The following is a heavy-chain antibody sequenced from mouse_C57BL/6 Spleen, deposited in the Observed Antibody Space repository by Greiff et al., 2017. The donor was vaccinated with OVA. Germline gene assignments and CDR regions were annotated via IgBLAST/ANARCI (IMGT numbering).Heavy chain of an antibody. CDR1: GFSLSTSGMG. D-gene: IGHD2-12*01. J-gene: IGHJ4*01. V-gene: IGHV8-12*01. CDR2: IYWDDDK. CDR3: ARRTPYYNAMDY. Sequence: QVTLKVCGPGILQSSQTLSLTCSFSGFSLSTSGMGVSWIRQPSGKGLEWLAHIYWDDDKRYNPSLKSRLTISKDTSRNQVLLKITSVDTADTDTYYCARRTPYYNAMDYWGQGTSVTVSS.